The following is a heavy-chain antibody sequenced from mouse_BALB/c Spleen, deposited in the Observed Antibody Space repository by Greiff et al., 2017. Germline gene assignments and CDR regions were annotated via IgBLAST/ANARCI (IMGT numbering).Heavy chain of an antibody. CDR3: ARVYYRYQYYYAMDD. J-gene: IGHJ4*01. D-gene: IGHD2-14*01. CDR1: GFTFSSYA. Sequence: EVMLVESGGGLVKPGGSLKLSCAASGFTFSSYAMSWVRQSPEKRLEWVAEISSGGSYTYYPDTVTGRFTLSRDNAKNTLYLEMSSLRSEDTAMYYCARVYYRYQYYYAMDDWGQGTSVTVSS. V-gene: IGHV5-9-4*01. CDR2: ISSGGSYT.